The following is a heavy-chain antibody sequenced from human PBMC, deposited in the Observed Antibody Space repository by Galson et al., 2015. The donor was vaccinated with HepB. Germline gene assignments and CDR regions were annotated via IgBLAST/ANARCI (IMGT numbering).Heavy chain of an antibody. CDR1: GFTFSDYY. CDR2: ISSSSSYT. V-gene: IGHV3-11*06. CDR3: AGPSRGGNPVWYFDL. D-gene: IGHD4-23*01. J-gene: IGHJ2*01. Sequence: SLRLSCAASGFTFSDYYMSWIRQAPGKGLEWVSYISSSSSYTNYADSVKGRFTISRDNAKNSLYLQMNSLRAEDTAVYYCAGPSRGGNPVWYFDLWGHGTLVTVSS.